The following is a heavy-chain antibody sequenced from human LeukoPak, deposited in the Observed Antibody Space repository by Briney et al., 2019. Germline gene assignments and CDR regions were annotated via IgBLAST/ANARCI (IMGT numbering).Heavy chain of an antibody. V-gene: IGHV3-66*01. CDR1: GFTVSSNY. CDR2: IYSGGST. J-gene: IGHJ6*02. CDR3: ARDLDYYGMDV. Sequence: GGSLRLSCAASGFTVSSNYMSWVRQAPGKGLEWVSVIYSGGSTYYADSVKGRFTISRDNSKNTLYLQMNSLRAEDTAVYYCARDLDYYGMDVWGQGTTVTVFS.